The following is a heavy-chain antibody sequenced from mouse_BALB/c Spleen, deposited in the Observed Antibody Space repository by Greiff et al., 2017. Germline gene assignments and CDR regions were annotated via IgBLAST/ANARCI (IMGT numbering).Heavy chain of an antibody. Sequence: VQLQQSGAELVKPGASVKLSCTASGFNIKDTYMHWVKQRPEQGLEWIGRIDPANGNTKYDPKFQGKATITADTSSNTAYLQLSSLTSEDTAVYYCAREGPMIMTGPLFAYWGQGTLVTVSA. D-gene: IGHD2-4*01. CDR2: IDPANGNT. CDR1: GFNIKDTY. CDR3: AREGPMIMTGPLFAY. V-gene: IGHV14-3*02. J-gene: IGHJ3*01.